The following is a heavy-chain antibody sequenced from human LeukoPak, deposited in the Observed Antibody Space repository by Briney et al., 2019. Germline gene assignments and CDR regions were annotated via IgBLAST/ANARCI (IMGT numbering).Heavy chain of an antibody. J-gene: IGHJ4*02. CDR3: ARGLPATLLDY. D-gene: IGHD2-2*01. CDR2: ISSSDSTI. Sequence: GGSLRLSCAASGSTFSDYYMSWIRQAPGKGLEWVSYISSSDSTIYYADSVKGRFTISRDNAKNSLYLQMNSLRAEDTAIYYCARGLPATLLDYWGQGTLVTVSS. V-gene: IGHV3-11*01. CDR1: GSTFSDYY.